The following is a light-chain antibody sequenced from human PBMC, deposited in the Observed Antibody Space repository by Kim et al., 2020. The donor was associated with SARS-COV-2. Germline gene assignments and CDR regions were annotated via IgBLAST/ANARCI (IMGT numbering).Light chain of an antibody. CDR1: QSLLHSNGDNYC. Sequence: DIVMTQSPLSLSVTPGEPASISCRSSQSLLHSNGDNYCLDWYLQKPGQSPQLLIYLGSNRASGVPDRFSGSGSGTDFTLKISRVEAEDVGVYYCMQALQTPWTFGQGTKVDIK. CDR2: LGS. V-gene: IGKV2-28*01. J-gene: IGKJ1*01. CDR3: MQALQTPWT.